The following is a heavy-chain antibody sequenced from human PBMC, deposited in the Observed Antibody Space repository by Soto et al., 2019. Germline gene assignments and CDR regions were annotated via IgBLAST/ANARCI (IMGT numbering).Heavy chain of an antibody. V-gene: IGHV4-39*01. D-gene: IGHD3-16*01. CDR2: IYYTGNT. CDR3: ARMGGGELRYFDF. Sequence: QLQLQESGPGLVKPSETLSLTCTVSGDSINKENYYWGWIRQPPGKGLEWIGSIYYTGNTYYNPSLQSRVTVSVDTSKSQFSLKLKSVTAADTAVYYCARMGGGELRYFDFWGQGSLVTVSS. J-gene: IGHJ4*02. CDR1: GDSINKENYY.